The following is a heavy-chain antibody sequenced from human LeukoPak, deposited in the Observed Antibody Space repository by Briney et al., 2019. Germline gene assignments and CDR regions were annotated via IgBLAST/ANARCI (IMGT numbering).Heavy chain of an antibody. CDR1: GFTFNTYR. Sequence: PGGSLRLSCAASGFTFNTYRMNWVRQAPGKGLEWVSAISGSGGSTYYADSVKGRFTISRDNSKNTLYLQMNSLRAEDTAVYYCASSSSWIHDAFDIWGQGTMVTVSS. D-gene: IGHD6-13*01. J-gene: IGHJ3*02. CDR3: ASSSSWIHDAFDI. V-gene: IGHV3-23*01. CDR2: ISGSGGST.